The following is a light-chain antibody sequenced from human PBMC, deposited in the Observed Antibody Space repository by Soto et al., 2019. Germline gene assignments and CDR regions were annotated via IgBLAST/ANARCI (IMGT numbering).Light chain of an antibody. J-gene: IGLJ2*01. CDR1: SSDVGGYNY. Sequence: QSALTQPPSASGCPGQSVTLSCTGTSSDVGGYNYVSWYQQHPGKAPKLMIYEVSKRPSGVPDRFSGSKSGNTASLTVSGLQAEDEAAYYCSSYAGSNNVVFGGGTKLTVL. V-gene: IGLV2-8*01. CDR3: SSYAGSNNVV. CDR2: EVS.